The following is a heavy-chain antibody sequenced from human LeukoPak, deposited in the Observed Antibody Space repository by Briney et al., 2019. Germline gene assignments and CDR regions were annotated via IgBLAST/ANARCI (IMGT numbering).Heavy chain of an antibody. CDR2: INHSGST. J-gene: IGHJ6*03. CDR1: GGSFSGYY. V-gene: IGHV4-34*01. CDR3: ARHLIGRWLRFNSVANYYYMDV. Sequence: SETLSLTCAVYGGSFSGYYWSWIRQPPGKGLEWIGEINHSGSTNYNPSLKSRVTISVDTSRNQFSLKLSSVTAADTAVYYCARHLIGRWLRFNSVANYYYMDVWGKGTTVTVSS. D-gene: IGHD5-12*01.